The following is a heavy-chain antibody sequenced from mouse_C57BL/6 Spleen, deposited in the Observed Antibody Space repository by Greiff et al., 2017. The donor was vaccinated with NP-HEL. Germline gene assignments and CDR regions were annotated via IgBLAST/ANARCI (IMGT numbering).Heavy chain of an antibody. CDR3: AAGDSSGYYAMDY. V-gene: IGHV1-69*01. D-gene: IGHD3-2*02. J-gene: IGHJ4*01. CDR1: GYTFTSYW. CDR2: IDPSDSYT. Sequence: QVQLQQPGAELVMPGASVKLSCKASGYTFTSYWMHWVKQRPGQGLEWIGEIDPSDSYTNYNQKFKGKSTLTVDKSSSTAYMQLSSLTSEDSAVYYCAAGDSSGYYAMDYWGQGTSVTVSS.